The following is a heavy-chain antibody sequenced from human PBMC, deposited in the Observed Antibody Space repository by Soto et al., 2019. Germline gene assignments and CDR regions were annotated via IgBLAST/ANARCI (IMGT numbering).Heavy chain of an antibody. D-gene: IGHD2-15*01. J-gene: IGHJ4*02. CDR1: GFPFSSYA. V-gene: IGHV3-23*01. CDR3: ANVLQCVPDRTPYSFDY. CDR2: ISGSGGST. Sequence: GVSLRLSCAASGFPFSSYAMSWVLQAPGQGLEWVSAISGSGGSTYYADSVKGRFTISRDNSKNTLYLQMNSLRAEDTAVYYRANVLQCVPDRTPYSFDYCGQVTL.